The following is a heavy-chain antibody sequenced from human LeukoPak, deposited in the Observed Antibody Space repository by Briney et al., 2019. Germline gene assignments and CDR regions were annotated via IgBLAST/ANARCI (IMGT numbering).Heavy chain of an antibody. J-gene: IGHJ5*02. D-gene: IGHD2-15*01. CDR3: ARTLGYCSGGSCHYNWFDP. CDR2: ISTYNDNT. V-gene: IGHV1-18*01. Sequence: GASVKVSCKASGYTFNTYNINWVRQAPGQGLEWMGWISTYNDNTNYAQKLQGRVTMTTDTSTSTAYMELRSLRSDDTAVYYCARTLGYCSGGSCHYNWFDPWGQGTLVTVSS. CDR1: GYTFNTYN.